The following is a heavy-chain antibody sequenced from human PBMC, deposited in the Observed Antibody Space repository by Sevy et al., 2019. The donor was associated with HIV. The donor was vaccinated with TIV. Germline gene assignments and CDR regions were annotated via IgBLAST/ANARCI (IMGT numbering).Heavy chain of an antibody. CDR2: IKQDGSEK. J-gene: IGHJ6*02. D-gene: IGHD3-3*01. CDR3: ARDLTIFGVATPFGGRDRYYYVMEV. V-gene: IGHV3-7*01. Sequence: GGSLRLSCAASGFTFSSYWMSWVRQAPGKGLEWVANIKQDGSEKYYVDSVKGRFTISRDNAKNSLYLQMNSLRAEDTAVYYCARDLTIFGVATPFGGRDRYYYVMEVWGQGTTVTVSS. CDR1: GFTFSSYW.